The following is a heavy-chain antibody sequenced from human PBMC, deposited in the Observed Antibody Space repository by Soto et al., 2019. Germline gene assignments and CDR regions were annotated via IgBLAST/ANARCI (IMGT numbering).Heavy chain of an antibody. CDR1: GFTFSGSG. CDR2: INGDGSGT. J-gene: IGHJ4*02. D-gene: IGHD3-10*01. V-gene: IGHV3-74*01. CDR3: SRGIFGSGTANDY. Sequence: EVQLVESGGGLVQPGGSLRLSCAASGFTFSGSGMHWVRQAPGKGLVWVSSINGDGSGTSYADFVKGRFTISRDDAKNTLFLQMNGLRAEDTAVYYCSRGIFGSGTANDYWGQGTLVTVSS.